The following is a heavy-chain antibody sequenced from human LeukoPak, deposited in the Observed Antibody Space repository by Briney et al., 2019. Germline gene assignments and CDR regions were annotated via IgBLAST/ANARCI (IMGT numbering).Heavy chain of an antibody. J-gene: IGHJ4*02. V-gene: IGHV3-21*01. CDR1: GFTFSSYA. Sequence: GGSLRLSCAASGFTFSSYAMSWVRQAPGKGLEWVSSISRSSSYIYYADSVKGRFTISRDNAKNSLYLQMNSLRAEDTAVYYCARGVVGASSGDYWGQGTLVTVSS. D-gene: IGHD1-26*01. CDR2: ISRSSSYI. CDR3: ARGVVGASSGDY.